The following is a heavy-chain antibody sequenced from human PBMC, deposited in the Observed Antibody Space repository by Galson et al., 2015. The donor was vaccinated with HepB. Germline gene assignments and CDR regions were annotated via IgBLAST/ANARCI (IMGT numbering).Heavy chain of an antibody. CDR3: ARERCSSTSCFHDY. J-gene: IGHJ4*02. Sequence: SLRLSCAASGFTYSIYWMSWVRQAPGKGLEWVANIKQDGSEKYYVDSVKGRFTISRDNAKNSLYLQMNSLRVEDTAVYYCARERCSSTSCFHDYWGQGTLVTVSS. D-gene: IGHD2-2*01. V-gene: IGHV3-7*01. CDR1: GFTYSIYW. CDR2: IKQDGSEK.